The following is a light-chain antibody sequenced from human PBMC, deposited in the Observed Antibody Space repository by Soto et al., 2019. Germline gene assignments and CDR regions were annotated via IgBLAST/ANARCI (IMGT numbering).Light chain of an antibody. CDR2: KAS. CDR3: QHSYITPRT. V-gene: IGKV1-5*03. Sequence: DIQMTQSPSTLSGSVGDRVTITCRASQTISSWLAWYQQKPGKAPKLLIYKASTLKSGVPSRFSGSGSGTDFTLTISSLQPEDFATYYCQHSYITPRTFGQGTKVDIK. J-gene: IGKJ1*01. CDR1: QTISSW.